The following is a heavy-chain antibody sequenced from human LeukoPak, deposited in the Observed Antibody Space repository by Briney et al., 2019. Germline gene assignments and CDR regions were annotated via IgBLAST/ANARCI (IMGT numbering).Heavy chain of an antibody. CDR1: GYTFTSYG. D-gene: IGHD4-11*01. V-gene: IGHV1-18*01. J-gene: IGHJ5*02. Sequence: GASVKVSCKASGYTFTSYGISWVRQAPGQGLEWMGCIGAYNGNTNYAQKFQGIVTMTTDTSTSTAYMEVRILRSDDTAVYYCARAGSNSNYPSEIRFDPWGQGTLVTVSS. CDR2: IGAYNGNT. CDR3: ARAGSNSNYPSEIRFDP.